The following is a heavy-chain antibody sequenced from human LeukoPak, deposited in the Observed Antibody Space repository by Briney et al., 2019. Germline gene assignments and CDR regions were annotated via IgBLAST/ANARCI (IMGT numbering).Heavy chain of an antibody. CDR1: GVSISNYY. V-gene: IGHV4-59*08. CDR2: IYYTGNT. J-gene: IGHJ4*02. D-gene: IGHD2-15*01. Sequence: SETLSLTCTVSGVSISNYYWSWIRQSPGKGLEWIGYIYYTGNTNYNPSLESRVIISVDTSKNQFSLKLSSVTAADTAVYYCARQECGGSCYPEDYWGQGTLVTVSS. CDR3: ARQECGGSCYPEDY.